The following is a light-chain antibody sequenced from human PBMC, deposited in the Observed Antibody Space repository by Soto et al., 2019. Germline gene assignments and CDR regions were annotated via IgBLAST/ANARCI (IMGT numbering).Light chain of an antibody. CDR3: QQYGSSSIP. J-gene: IGKJ5*01. CDR2: GAS. Sequence: EIVLTQSPGTLSLSPGERATLSCRASQSVSSSYLAWYQQKPGQAPRLLIYGASSRAIGIPDRFSGSGSGTDFTLTISRLEPGDFAVYYCQQYGSSSIPFGQGTRLEIK. CDR1: QSVSSSY. V-gene: IGKV3-20*01.